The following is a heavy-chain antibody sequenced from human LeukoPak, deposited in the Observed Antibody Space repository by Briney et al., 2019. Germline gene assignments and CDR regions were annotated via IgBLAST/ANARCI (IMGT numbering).Heavy chain of an antibody. CDR3: ARDSGREVLLWFGELTHYYYRMDV. J-gene: IGHJ6*04. Sequence: PGGSLRLSCAASGFTFSSYSMNWVRQAPGKGLEWVSSISSSSSYIYYADSVKGRFTISRDNAKNSLYLQMNSPRAEDTAVYYCARDSGREVLLWFGELTHYYYRMDVWGKGTTVTVSS. CDR1: GFTFSSYS. V-gene: IGHV3-21*01. D-gene: IGHD3-10*01. CDR2: ISSSSSYI.